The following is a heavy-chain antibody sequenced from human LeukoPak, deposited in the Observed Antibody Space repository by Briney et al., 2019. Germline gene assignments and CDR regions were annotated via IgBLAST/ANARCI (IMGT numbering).Heavy chain of an antibody. CDR1: GFTFSSYG. V-gene: IGHV3-30*03. J-gene: IGHJ3*02. Sequence: GGSLRLSCAASGFTFSSYGMHWVRQAPGKGLEWVAVISYDGSNKYYADSVKGRFTISRDNSKNTLYLQMNSLRAEDTAVYYCARLTEGDAFDIWGQGTMVTVSS. CDR3: ARLTEGDAFDI. CDR2: ISYDGSNK. D-gene: IGHD4/OR15-4a*01.